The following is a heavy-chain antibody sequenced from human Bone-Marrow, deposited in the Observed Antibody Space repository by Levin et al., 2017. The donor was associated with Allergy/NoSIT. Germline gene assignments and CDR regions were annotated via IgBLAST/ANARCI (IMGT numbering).Heavy chain of an antibody. CDR3: ARILAVTRTFGDY. Sequence: GGSLRLSCAASGFTFSSYGMSWVRQAPGKGLEWLSFISDRSHNIYYVDSVKGRFTISRDNAKNSLYLQMSSLRDEDTAVYYCARILAVTRTFGDYWGQGTLVTVSS. V-gene: IGHV3-48*02. CDR2: ISDRSHNI. CDR1: GFTFSSYG. D-gene: IGHD3-16*01. J-gene: IGHJ4*02.